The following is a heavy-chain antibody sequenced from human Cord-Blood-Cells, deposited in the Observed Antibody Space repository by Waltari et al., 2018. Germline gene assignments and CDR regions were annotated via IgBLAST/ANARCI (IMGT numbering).Heavy chain of an antibody. V-gene: IGHV5-51*01. CDR3: ARQGEWLRLREAFDI. Sequence: EVQLVQSGAEVKKPGESLKISCKGSGYSFTSYWIGWVGQMPGKGLEWLGIIYPGDSDTRYSPSFQGQVTISADKSISTAYLQWSSLKASDTAMYYCARQGEWLRLREAFDIWGQGTMVTVSS. J-gene: IGHJ3*02. CDR1: GYSFTSYW. D-gene: IGHD5-12*01. CDR2: IYPGDSDT.